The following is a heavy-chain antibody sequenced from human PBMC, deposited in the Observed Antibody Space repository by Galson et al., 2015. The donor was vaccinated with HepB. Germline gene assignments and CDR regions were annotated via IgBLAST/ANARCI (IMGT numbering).Heavy chain of an antibody. CDR2: ISHSGGNT. CDR1: GFTFSSYA. V-gene: IGHV3-23*01. CDR3: AKCSLSRHDGYAPFYI. D-gene: IGHD5-24*01. J-gene: IGHJ3*02. Sequence: SLRLSCAASGFTFSSYAMNWVRQAPGKGLEWVSDISHSGGNTHYADSVKGRFTISRDNSKNTLYLQMDSLRADDTAVYYCAKCSLSRHDGYAPFYIWGQGTMVTVSS.